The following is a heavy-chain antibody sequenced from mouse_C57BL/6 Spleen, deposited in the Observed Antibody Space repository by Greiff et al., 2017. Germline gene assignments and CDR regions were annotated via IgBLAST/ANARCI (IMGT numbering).Heavy chain of an antibody. CDR1: GYAFSSSW. D-gene: IGHD1-1*01. CDR3: ARYYSGSSYHYFDY. Sequence: QVQLQQSGPELVKPGASVKISCKASGYAFSSSWMNWVKQRPGKGLEWIGRIYPGDGDTNYNGKFKGKATLTADKSSSTAYMQLSSLTSEDSAVYFCARYYSGSSYHYFDYWGQGTTLTVSS. J-gene: IGHJ2*01. CDR2: IYPGDGDT. V-gene: IGHV1-82*01.